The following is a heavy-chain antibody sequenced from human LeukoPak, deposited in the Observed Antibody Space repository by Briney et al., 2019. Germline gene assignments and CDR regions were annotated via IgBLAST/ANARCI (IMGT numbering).Heavy chain of an antibody. V-gene: IGHV3-9*01. J-gene: IGHJ6*03. Sequence: GGSLRLSCAASGFPFDDYAMHWVRQAPGKGLEWVSGISWNSGSIGYADSVKGRFTISRDNAKNSLYLQMNSLRDEDTALYYCANLGSAGCRRITSCSAYMDVWGKGTTVTVSS. CDR2: ISWNSGSI. CDR1: GFPFDDYA. CDR3: ANLGSAGCRRITSCSAYMDV. D-gene: IGHD2-2*01.